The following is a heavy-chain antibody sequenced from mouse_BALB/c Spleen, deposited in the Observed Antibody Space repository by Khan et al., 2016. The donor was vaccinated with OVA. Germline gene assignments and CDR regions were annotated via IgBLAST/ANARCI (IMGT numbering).Heavy chain of an antibody. J-gene: IGHJ4*01. V-gene: IGHV3-2*02. CDR3: ARDGSRYNYAMDY. D-gene: IGHD2-3*01. CDR1: GYSITSDYA. Sequence: VQLKQSGPGLVKPSQSLSLTCTVTGYSITSDYAWNWIRQFPGNKLEWMGYISYSGSTHYNPSLKSRISITRDTSKNQFFLQLNSVTTEDTATYYCARDGSRYNYAMDYSGQGTSVTVSS. CDR2: ISYSGST.